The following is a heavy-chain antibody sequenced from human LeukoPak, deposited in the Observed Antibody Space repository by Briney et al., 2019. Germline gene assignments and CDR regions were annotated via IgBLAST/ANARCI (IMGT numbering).Heavy chain of an antibody. CDR1: GYTFTSYG. CDR3: APPPYYYEANGYSVA. D-gene: IGHD3-22*01. CDR2: ISAYNGNT. V-gene: IGHV1-18*01. J-gene: IGHJ5*02. Sequence: ASVKVSCKASGYTFTSYGISWVRQAPGQGLEWMGWISAYNGNTNYAQNLQGRVTMTTDTSTSTAYMELRSLRSDDTAVYYCAPPPYYYEANGYSVAWGQGTLVTVSS.